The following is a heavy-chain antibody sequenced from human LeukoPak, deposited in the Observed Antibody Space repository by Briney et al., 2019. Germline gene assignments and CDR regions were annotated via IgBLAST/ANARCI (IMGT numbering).Heavy chain of an antibody. Sequence: GGSLRLSCAASGFTVSSNYMSWVRQAPGKGLEWVSVIYSGGSTYYADSVKGRFTISRDNSKNTLYLQINSVRAEDTAVYYCARDRCECWGSFCSSTSCYQDVWGKGTTVTVSS. V-gene: IGHV3-66*02. D-gene: IGHD2-2*01. J-gene: IGHJ6*04. CDR2: IYSGGST. CDR3: ARDRCECWGSFCSSTSCYQDV. CDR1: GFTVSSNY.